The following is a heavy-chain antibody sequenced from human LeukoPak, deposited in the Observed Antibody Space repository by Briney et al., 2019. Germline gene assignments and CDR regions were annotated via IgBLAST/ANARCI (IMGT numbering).Heavy chain of an antibody. CDR3: ARGVYYYFYMDV. Sequence: GGSLRLSCAASGFTFSNYGMSWVRQAPGKGLEWVSGISGSGDSTYYADSVKGRFTISRDSSKNTLYLQMNSLRAEDTAVYYCARGVYYYFYMDVWGRGTTVTVSS. V-gene: IGHV3-23*01. CDR2: ISGSGDST. J-gene: IGHJ6*03. CDR1: GFTFSNYG. D-gene: IGHD3-10*01.